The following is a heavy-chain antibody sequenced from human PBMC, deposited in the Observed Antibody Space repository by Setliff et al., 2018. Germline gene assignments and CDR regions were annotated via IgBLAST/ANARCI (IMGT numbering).Heavy chain of an antibody. CDR2: VYSTGST. D-gene: IGHD2-15*01. V-gene: IGHV4-61*09. J-gene: IGHJ5*01. CDR3: VRDRYGRNSDGSGVYNWFDS. CDR1: GASISSGSHY. Sequence: ASETLSLTCNVSGASISSGSHYWSWIRQSAGVKPTWIGHVYSTGSTNYNPSFVRRVSIPVNKSNNQFSLKMTSVTAADTAMYYCVRDRYGRNSDGSGVYNWFDSWGQGILVTVSS.